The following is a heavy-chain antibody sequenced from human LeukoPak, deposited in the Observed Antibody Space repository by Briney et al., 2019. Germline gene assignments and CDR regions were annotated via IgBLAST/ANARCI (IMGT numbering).Heavy chain of an antibody. D-gene: IGHD2-2*01. V-gene: IGHV4-39*01. CDR2: IHHDGTT. Sequence: SETLSLTCTVSGASITRDSYYWSWIRQPPGEGLEWIGSIHHDGTTHYNPSLASRLTISVDTSKNQFSLKLSSVTAADTAVYYCARGYCSSTSCFDPWGQGTLVTVSS. CDR3: ARGYCSSTSCFDP. CDR1: GASITRDSYY. J-gene: IGHJ5*02.